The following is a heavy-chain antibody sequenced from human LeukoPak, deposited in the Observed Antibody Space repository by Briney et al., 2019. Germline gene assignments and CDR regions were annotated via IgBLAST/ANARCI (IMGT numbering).Heavy chain of an antibody. V-gene: IGHV1-3*01. Sequence: ASVKVSCKASGYTFTSYAMHWVRQAPGQRLEWMGWINAGNGNTKYSQEFQGRVTITRDTSASTAYMELSSLRSDDTAVYYCARAKRIAVAADAFDIWGQGTMVTVSS. J-gene: IGHJ3*02. CDR1: GYTFTSYA. CDR3: ARAKRIAVAADAFDI. D-gene: IGHD6-19*01. CDR2: INAGNGNT.